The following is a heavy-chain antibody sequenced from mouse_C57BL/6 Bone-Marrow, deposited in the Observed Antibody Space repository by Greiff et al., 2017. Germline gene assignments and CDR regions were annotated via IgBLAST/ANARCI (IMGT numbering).Heavy chain of an antibody. Sequence: VQGVESGAELARPGASVKLSCKASGYTFTSYGISWVKQRTGQGLEWIGEIYPRSGNTYYNEKFKGKATLTADKSSSTAYMALRSLTSEDSAVYFCVWSAWFAYWGQGTLVTVSA. CDR1: GYTFTSYG. CDR2: IYPRSGNT. J-gene: IGHJ3*01. CDR3: VWSAWFAY. V-gene: IGHV1-81*01. D-gene: IGHD1-1*02.